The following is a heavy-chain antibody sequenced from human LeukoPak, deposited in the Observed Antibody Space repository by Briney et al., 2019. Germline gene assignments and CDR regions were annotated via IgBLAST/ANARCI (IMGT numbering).Heavy chain of an antibody. V-gene: IGHV4-59*08. CDR1: GASINNNF. J-gene: IGHJ4*01. Sequence: SETLSLTCTVSGASINNNFWTWIRQPPGKGLEWIGYIYSSGSANYNLPLKSLVIISGDTSKNQISLNLTSVTAADTAVYFCARHRDYYDTWGHGTLVTVSS. CDR2: IYSSGSA. CDR3: ARHRDYYDT. D-gene: IGHD3-22*01.